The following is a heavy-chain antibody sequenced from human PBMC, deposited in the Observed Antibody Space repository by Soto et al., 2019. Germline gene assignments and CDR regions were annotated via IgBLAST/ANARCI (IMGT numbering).Heavy chain of an antibody. D-gene: IGHD5-12*01. J-gene: IGHJ4*02. CDR3: AKHKVKGEWLRPFDY. CDR2: ISDSGGST. V-gene: IGHV3-23*01. CDR1: GFTFSSYA. Sequence: GGSLRLSCAASGFTFSSYAMSWVRQAPGKGLEWVSAISDSGGSTYYADSVKGRFTISRDNSKNTLYLQMNSLRAEDTAVYYCAKHKVKGEWLRPFDYWGQGTLVTVSS.